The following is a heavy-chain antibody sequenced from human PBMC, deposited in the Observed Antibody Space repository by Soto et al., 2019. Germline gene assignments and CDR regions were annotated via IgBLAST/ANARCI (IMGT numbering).Heavy chain of an antibody. CDR2: IYFGDSDT. D-gene: IGHD3-22*01. Sequence: GESLKISCKGSGYSFTSNWIAWVRQMPGKGLEWMGVIYFGDSDTRYSPSFQGQVTISADKSINTAYLQWSSLKASDTAVHYCARHYYGFDSWGQGTPVTV. CDR1: GYSFTSNW. CDR3: ARHYYGFDS. V-gene: IGHV5-51*01. J-gene: IGHJ4*02.